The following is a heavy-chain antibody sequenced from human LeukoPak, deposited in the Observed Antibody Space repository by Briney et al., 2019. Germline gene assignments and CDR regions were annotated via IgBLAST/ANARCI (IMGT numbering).Heavy chain of an antibody. Sequence: SETLSLTCTVSGGSISSSSYYWGWIRQPPGKGLEWIGSIYYSGSTYYNPSLKSRVTISVDTSKNQFSLKLSSVTAADTAVFYCARDDVGCSSTSCRRGYYFDYWGQGTLVTVSS. V-gene: IGHV4-39*02. J-gene: IGHJ4*02. D-gene: IGHD2-2*01. CDR3: ARDDVGCSSTSCRRGYYFDY. CDR2: IYYSGST. CDR1: GGSISSSSYY.